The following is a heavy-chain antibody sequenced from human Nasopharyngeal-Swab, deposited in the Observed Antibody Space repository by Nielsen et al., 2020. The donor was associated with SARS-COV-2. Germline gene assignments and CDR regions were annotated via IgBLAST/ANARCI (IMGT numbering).Heavy chain of an antibody. V-gene: IGHV4-61*02. D-gene: IGHD6-19*01. CDR1: GGSISSGSYY. J-gene: IGHJ4*02. Sequence: SGTLSLTCTVSGGSISSGSYYWSWIRQPAGKGLEWIGRIYTSGSTNYNPSLKSRVTISVDTSKNQISLKLSSVTAADTAVYYCARAPAQGSGWYYFDYWGQGTLVTVSS. CDR3: ARAPAQGSGWYYFDY. CDR2: IYTSGST.